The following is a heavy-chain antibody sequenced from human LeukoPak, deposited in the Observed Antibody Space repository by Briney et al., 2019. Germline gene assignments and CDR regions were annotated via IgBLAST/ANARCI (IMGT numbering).Heavy chain of an antibody. V-gene: IGHV4-39*07. CDR2: IYYSGST. J-gene: IGHJ5*02. Sequence: PSETLSLTCTVSGGSISSSSYYWGWIRQPPGKGLEWIGSIYYSGSTYYNPSLKSRVTISVDTSKNQFSLKLSSVTAADTAVYYCARDLWFGELEPWGQGTLVTVSS. D-gene: IGHD3-10*01. CDR1: GGSISSSSYY. CDR3: ARDLWFGELEP.